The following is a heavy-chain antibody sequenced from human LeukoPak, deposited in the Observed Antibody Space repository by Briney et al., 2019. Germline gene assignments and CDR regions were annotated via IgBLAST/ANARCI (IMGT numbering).Heavy chain of an antibody. CDR3: ATTRVCGGVLLRPSCLYFED. Sequence: PGGSLRLSCSASGFTFNRFYLHWVRQAPGKGLEFVSHISSNGATTYYAGSVEGRFTISRDNSKNTLYLQMNNLRAEDTAVYYCATTRVCGGVLLRPSCLYFEDWGQGALVTVSS. CDR1: GFTFNRFY. V-gene: IGHV3-64*04. J-gene: IGHJ4*02. D-gene: IGHD3-10*01. CDR2: ISSNGATT.